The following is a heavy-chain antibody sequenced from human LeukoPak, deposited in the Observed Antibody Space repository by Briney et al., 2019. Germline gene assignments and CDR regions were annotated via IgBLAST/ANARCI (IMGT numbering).Heavy chain of an antibody. J-gene: IGHJ3*02. D-gene: IGHD1/OR15-1a*01. CDR2: IIPIFGTA. CDR3: ARYLSGTKGAFDI. V-gene: IGHV1-69*06. CDR1: GYTFTSYA. Sequence: SVKVSCKASGYTFTSYAISWVRQTPGQGLEWMGGIIPIFGTANYAQKFQGRVTITADKSTSTAYMELSSLRSEDTAVYYCARYLSGTKGAFDIWGQGTMVTVPS.